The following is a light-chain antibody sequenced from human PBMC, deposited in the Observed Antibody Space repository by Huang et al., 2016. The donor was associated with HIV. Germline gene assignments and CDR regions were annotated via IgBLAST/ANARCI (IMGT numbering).Light chain of an antibody. Sequence: DIVMTQSPDSLAVPLGERATFSCVSSKPFLYSSNKKQVPMNCFAWYQKKQGQPPKLLSDWEYTRESGVPDRFSGSGSGTHFTLTISSLQAEDVAVYYCQQHYTTPWTFGQGTKVEIK. J-gene: IGKJ1*01. V-gene: IGKV4-1*01. CDR2: WEY. CDR1: KPFLYSSNKKQVPMNC. CDR3: QQHYTTPWT.